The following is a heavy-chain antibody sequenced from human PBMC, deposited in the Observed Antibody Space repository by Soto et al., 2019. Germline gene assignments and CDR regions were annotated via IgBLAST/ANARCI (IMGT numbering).Heavy chain of an antibody. CDR2: ISGSGGST. J-gene: IGHJ4*02. D-gene: IGHD3-9*01. CDR1: GFTFSSYA. V-gene: IGHV3-23*01. Sequence: EVQLLESGGGLVQPGGSLRLSCAASGFTFSSYAMSWVRQAPGKGLEWVSAISGSGGSTYYADSVKGRFTISRDNSKNTLYLQMNSLRAEDTAVYYCAKGIDILTGYPEPYFDYWGQGTLVTVSS. CDR3: AKGIDILTGYPEPYFDY.